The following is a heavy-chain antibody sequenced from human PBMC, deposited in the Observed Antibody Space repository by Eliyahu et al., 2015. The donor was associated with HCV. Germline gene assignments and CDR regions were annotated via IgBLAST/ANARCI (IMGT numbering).Heavy chain of an antibody. D-gene: IGHD1-26*01. Sequence: QVQLVESGGGVVQPGRSLRLSCAXSGFTFSSYGMHWVRQAPGKGLEWVAVIWYDGSNKYYADSVKGRFTISRDNSKNTLYLQMNSLRAEDTAVYYCAGVRDGSYYHSLDYWGQGTLVTVSS. J-gene: IGHJ4*02. CDR3: AGVRDGSYYHSLDY. CDR2: IWYDGSNK. V-gene: IGHV3-33*01. CDR1: GFTFSSYG.